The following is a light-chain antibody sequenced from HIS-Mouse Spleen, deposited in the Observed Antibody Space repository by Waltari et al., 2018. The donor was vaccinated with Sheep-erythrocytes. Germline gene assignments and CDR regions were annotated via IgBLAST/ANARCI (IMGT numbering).Light chain of an antibody. J-gene: IGKJ4*01. CDR3: QQYDTLLT. Sequence: DIQMTQSPSSLSASVGDRVTITCQVSQDISNYLNWYQQKPGKAPKLLIYYASNLKTGVPSIFSGSRSRTDFTFTISSLQPEDIATYYCQQYDTLLTVLGGTQVEIK. CDR1: QDISNY. V-gene: IGKV1-33*01. CDR2: YAS.